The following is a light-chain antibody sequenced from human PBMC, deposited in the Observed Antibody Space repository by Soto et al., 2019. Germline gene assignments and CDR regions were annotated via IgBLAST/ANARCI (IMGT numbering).Light chain of an antibody. CDR1: QRVSSN. V-gene: IGKV3-20*01. J-gene: IGKJ1*01. CDR2: GAS. CDR3: QQYGSSGT. Sequence: ESVISQSPVTLSVSPGERATLSCRASQRVSSNVAWYQQKPGQAPRLLIYGASTRATGVPARFSGSGSGTDFTLTISRLEPEDFAVYYCQQYGSSGTFGHGSKVDIK.